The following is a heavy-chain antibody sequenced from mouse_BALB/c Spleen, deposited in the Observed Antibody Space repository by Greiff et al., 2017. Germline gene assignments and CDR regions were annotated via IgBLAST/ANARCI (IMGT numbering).Heavy chain of an antibody. Sequence: EVKLPESGPGLVKPFQSLSLTCPVTGYPITSGYYWNWIRQFPGNKLEWMGYISYDGSNNYNPSLKNRISITRDTSKNQFFLKLNSVTTEDTATYYCAKGFAYWGQGTLVTVSA. J-gene: IGHJ3*01. V-gene: IGHV3-6*02. CDR2: ISYDGSN. CDR1: GYPITSGYY. CDR3: AKGFAY.